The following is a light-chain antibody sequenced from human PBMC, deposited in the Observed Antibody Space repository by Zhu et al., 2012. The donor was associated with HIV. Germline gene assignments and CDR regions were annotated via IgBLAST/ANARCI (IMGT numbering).Light chain of an antibody. CDR3: QKXNTAPRT. Sequence: DIQMTQSPSSLSASIGDTVIITCRASQGINKYLAWYQQKPGKAPKLLIFDASTLQSGVPSRFRGSGSGTEFTLTIDSLQPEDVAIYYCQKXNTAPRTFGQGTKVEIK. CDR2: DAS. V-gene: IGKV1-27*01. CDR1: QGINKY. J-gene: IGKJ1*01.